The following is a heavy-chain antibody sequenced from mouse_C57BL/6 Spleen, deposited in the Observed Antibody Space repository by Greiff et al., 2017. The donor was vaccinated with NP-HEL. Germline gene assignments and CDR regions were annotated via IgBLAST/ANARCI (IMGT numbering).Heavy chain of an antibody. CDR3: ASSSYDWYFDV. Sequence: QVQLQQPGAELVRPGSSVKLSCKASGYTFTSYWMHWVKQRPIQGLEWIGNIDPSDSETHYNQKFKDKATLTVDKSSSTAYMQLSSLTSEDSAVYYCASSSYDWYFDVWGTGTTVTVSS. D-gene: IGHD1-1*01. CDR2: IDPSDSET. J-gene: IGHJ1*03. V-gene: IGHV1-52*01. CDR1: GYTFTSYW.